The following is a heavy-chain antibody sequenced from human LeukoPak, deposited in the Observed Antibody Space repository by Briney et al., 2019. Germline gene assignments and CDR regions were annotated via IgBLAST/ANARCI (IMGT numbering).Heavy chain of an antibody. CDR1: GGSISSYY. Sequence: SETLSLTCTVSGGSISSYYWSWIRQPAGKGLEWIGRIYTSGSANYNASLKSRVSMSVDTSKNQFSLKLSSVTAADMAVFYCARENSGSYREFDYWGQGTLVTVSS. D-gene: IGHD1-26*01. J-gene: IGHJ4*02. CDR3: ARENSGSYREFDY. V-gene: IGHV4-4*07. CDR2: IYTSGSA.